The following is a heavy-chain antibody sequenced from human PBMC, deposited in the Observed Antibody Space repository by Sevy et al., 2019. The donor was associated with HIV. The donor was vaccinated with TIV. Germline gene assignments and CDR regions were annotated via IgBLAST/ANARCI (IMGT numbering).Heavy chain of an antibody. Sequence: GGSLRLSCAAFGFAYSGYGMHWVRQAPGKGLEWVAVIWYDGSNKEYADSVKGRFTISRDNSKTTLYLQMNSLRAEDTAVYDCARESIAVAGIGYYFDSWGQGTLVTVSS. V-gene: IGHV3-33*01. D-gene: IGHD6-19*01. CDR2: IWYDGSNK. CDR1: GFAYSGYG. CDR3: ARESIAVAGIGYYFDS. J-gene: IGHJ4*02.